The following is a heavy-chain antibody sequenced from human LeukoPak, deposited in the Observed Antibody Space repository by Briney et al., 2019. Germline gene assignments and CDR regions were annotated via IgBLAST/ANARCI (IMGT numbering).Heavy chain of an antibody. Sequence: PGGSLRLSCAASGFTFSSYAMSWVRQAPGKGLEWVSAISGSGGSTYYADSVKGRFTISRDNSKNTLYLQMNSLSVDDTAIYYCARQSLAASGLDYWGQGMLVTVSS. J-gene: IGHJ4*02. V-gene: IGHV3-23*01. CDR1: GFTFSSYA. D-gene: IGHD6-13*01. CDR3: ARQSLAASGLDY. CDR2: ISGSGGST.